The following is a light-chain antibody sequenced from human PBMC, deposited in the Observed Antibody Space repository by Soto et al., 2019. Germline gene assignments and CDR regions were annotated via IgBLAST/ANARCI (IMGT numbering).Light chain of an antibody. CDR1: SSNIGAGYD. J-gene: IGLJ1*01. Sequence: QSVLTQPPSVSGAPGQRVTISCTVSSSNIGAGYDVHWYRQVPGTAPKLLIYANNSRPSGVPDRFSGSKSGTSASLAITGLQAEDEATYYCQSYDSSLRSYVFGTGTKVTVL. V-gene: IGLV1-40*01. CDR3: QSYDSSLRSYV. CDR2: ANN.